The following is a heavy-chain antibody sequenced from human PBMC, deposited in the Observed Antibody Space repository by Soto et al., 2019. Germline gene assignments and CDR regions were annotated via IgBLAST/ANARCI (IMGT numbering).Heavy chain of an antibody. D-gene: IGHD2-21*02. CDR1: GGSIRSSLYY. CDR3: ASQFCSGGACFNWFDP. J-gene: IGHJ5*02. Sequence: PSETLSLTCTVSGGSIRSSLYYRRWIRQPPGKGLEWIGYIFDSGVTHYNPSLKSRVAMSVDTSKNQFSLNLTSVTAADTAVYFCASQFCSGGACFNWFDPWGHGTLVTVSS. CDR2: IFDSGVT. V-gene: IGHV4-30-4*01.